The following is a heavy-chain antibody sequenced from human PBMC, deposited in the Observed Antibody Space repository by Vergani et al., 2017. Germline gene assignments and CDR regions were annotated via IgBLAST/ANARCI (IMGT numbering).Heavy chain of an antibody. CDR2: LYYSGST. CDR3: ASSLVYYYDSSGYYYYFDY. Sequence: QVQLQESGPGLVKPSQTLSLTCTVSGGSISSGDYYWSWIRQPPGKGLEWIGYLYYSGSTYYNPSLKSRVTISVDTSKNQFSLKLSSVTAADTAVYYCASSLVYYYDSSGYYYYFDYWGQGTLVTVSS. D-gene: IGHD3-22*01. J-gene: IGHJ4*02. CDR1: GGSISSGDYY. V-gene: IGHV4-30-4*01.